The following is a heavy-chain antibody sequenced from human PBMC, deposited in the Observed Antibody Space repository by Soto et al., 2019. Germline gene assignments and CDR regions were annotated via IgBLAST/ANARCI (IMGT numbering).Heavy chain of an antibody. J-gene: IGHJ6*02. CDR2: ITFSGNTV. V-gene: IGHV3-11*01. CDR1: GFAFSDSY. CDR3: ARVSWREKYGMDV. Sequence: GGSLRLSCAASGFAFSDSYMSWIRQAPGKGLEWISYITFSGNTVYYADSLKGRFTISRDNAKNSLYLQMNRLRAEDTAVYYCARVSWREKYGMDVWGQGTTVTVSS.